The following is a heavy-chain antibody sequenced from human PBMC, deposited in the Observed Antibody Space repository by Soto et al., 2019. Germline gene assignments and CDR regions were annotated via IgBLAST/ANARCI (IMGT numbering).Heavy chain of an antibody. CDR1: GYSFTSYW. V-gene: IGHV5-51*01. CDR3: ARHFHPLGSSWYY. D-gene: IGHD6-13*01. Sequence: AESLKISCKGSGYSFTSYWIGWVRPMPGKGRECMGIIYPGDSDTRYSPSFQGQVTISDDKSISTAYLQWSSLKASNTDMYYCARHFHPLGSSWYYRGQRNLVPVSS. CDR2: IYPGDSDT. J-gene: IGHJ4*02.